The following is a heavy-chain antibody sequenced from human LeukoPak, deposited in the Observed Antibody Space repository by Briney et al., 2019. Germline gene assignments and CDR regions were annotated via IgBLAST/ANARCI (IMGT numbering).Heavy chain of an antibody. V-gene: IGHV3-30*18. CDR3: AKVRGAYYGSGPSTGLSYYFDY. Sequence: GGSLRLSCAASGFTFSSYGMHWVRQAPGKGLEWVAVISYDGSNKYYADSVKGRFTISRDNSKNTLYLQMNSLRAEDTAEYYCAKVRGAYYGSGPSTGLSYYFDYWGQGTLVTVSS. J-gene: IGHJ4*02. D-gene: IGHD3-10*01. CDR1: GFTFSSYG. CDR2: ISYDGSNK.